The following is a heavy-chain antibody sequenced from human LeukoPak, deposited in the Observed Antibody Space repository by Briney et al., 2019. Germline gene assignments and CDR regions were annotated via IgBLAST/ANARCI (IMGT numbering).Heavy chain of an antibody. V-gene: IGHV3-30*03. Sequence: GGSLRLSCAASGFTFSSYGMHWVRQAPGKGLEWVAVISNDGSNKYYADSVKGRFTISRDNSKNTLYLQMNSLRAEDTAVYYCARDYGIYDILTGYYRFDYWGQGTLVTVSS. D-gene: IGHD3-9*01. CDR1: GFTFSSYG. J-gene: IGHJ4*02. CDR3: ARDYGIYDILTGYYRFDY. CDR2: ISNDGSNK.